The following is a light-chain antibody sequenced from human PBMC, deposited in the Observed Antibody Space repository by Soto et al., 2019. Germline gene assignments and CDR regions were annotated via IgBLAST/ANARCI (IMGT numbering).Light chain of an antibody. CDR2: AAS. V-gene: IGKV1-8*01. CDR1: QGIRSD. J-gene: IGKJ5*01. CDR3: LQYYSYLIT. Sequence: AIRMTQSPSSFSASTGDRVTITCRASQGIRSDLGWYQQKPGKAPKLLIYAASTLHSGVPSRFSGSGSGTDFTLTISCLQSEDFATYYCLQYYSYLITFGQGTRLEIK.